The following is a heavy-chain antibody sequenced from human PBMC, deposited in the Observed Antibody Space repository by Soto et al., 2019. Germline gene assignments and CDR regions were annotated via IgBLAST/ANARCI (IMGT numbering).Heavy chain of an antibody. CDR3: ARDGYCSSTSCWYYYYYYMDV. Sequence: GGSLSLSCAASGFTFSSYSMNWVRQAPGKGLEWVSSISSSSSYIYYADSVKGRFTISRDNAKNSLYLQMNSLRAEDTAVYYCARDGYCSSTSCWYYYYYYMDVWGKGTTVTVSS. J-gene: IGHJ6*03. V-gene: IGHV3-21*01. CDR2: ISSSSSYI. CDR1: GFTFSSYS. D-gene: IGHD2-2*01.